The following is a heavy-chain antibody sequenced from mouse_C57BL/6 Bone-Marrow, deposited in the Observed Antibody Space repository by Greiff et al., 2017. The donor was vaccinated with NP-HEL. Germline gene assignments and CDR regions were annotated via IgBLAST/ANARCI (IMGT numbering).Heavy chain of an antibody. CDR3: VKGTTVVATDYAMDY. CDR1: GFSFNTYA. CDR2: IRSKSNNYAT. D-gene: IGHD1-1*01. J-gene: IGHJ4*01. V-gene: IGHV10-1*01. Sequence: EVHLVESGGGLVQPKGSLKLSCAASGFSFNTYAMNWVRQAPGKGLEWVARIRSKSNNYATYYADSVKDRFTISRDDSESMLYLQMNNLKTEDTAMYYCVKGTTVVATDYAMDYWGQGTSVTVSS.